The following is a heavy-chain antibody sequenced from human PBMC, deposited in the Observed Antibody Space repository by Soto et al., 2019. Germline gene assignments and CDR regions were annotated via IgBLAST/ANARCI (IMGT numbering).Heavy chain of an antibody. V-gene: IGHV1-69*13. CDR3: ARDPARKWSGLSTQDFDY. J-gene: IGHJ4*02. CDR2: IIPIFGTA. CDR1: GGTFSSYA. Sequence: SVKVSCKASGGTFSSYAISWVRQAPGQGLEWMGGIIPIFGTANYAQKFQGRVTITADESTSTAYMELSSLRSEDTAVYYCARDPARKWSGLSTQDFDYWGQGTLVTVSS. D-gene: IGHD1-26*01.